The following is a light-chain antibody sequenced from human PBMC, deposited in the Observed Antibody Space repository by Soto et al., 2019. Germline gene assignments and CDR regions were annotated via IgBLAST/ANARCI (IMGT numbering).Light chain of an antibody. CDR3: QQTYSTPPGA. CDR2: TAS. CDR1: QSIRNY. V-gene: IGKV1-39*01. J-gene: IGKJ1*01. Sequence: DIQVTQSPATLSASVGDRVTITCRASQSIRNYLNWYQQKPGKAPKVLIYTASSLQSGAPSRFSASGSGTDFTLSIGSLQPEDFATYYCQQTYSTPPGAVGQGTKVDIK.